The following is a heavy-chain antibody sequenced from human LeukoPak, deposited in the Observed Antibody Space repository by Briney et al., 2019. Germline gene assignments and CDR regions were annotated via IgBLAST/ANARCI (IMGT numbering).Heavy chain of an antibody. Sequence: SETLSLTCTVSGGSISSYYWSWIRQPPGKGLEWIGYIYYSGSTNHNPSLKSRVTISVGTSKNQFSLKLSSVTAADTAVYYCARAGGYPLDWFDPWGQGTLVTVSS. D-gene: IGHD5-12*01. CDR1: GGSISSYY. CDR2: IYYSGST. CDR3: ARAGGYPLDWFDP. V-gene: IGHV4-59*01. J-gene: IGHJ5*02.